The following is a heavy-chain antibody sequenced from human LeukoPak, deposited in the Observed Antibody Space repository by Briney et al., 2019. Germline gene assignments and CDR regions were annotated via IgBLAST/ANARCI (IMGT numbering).Heavy chain of an antibody. D-gene: IGHD1-7*01. CDR1: GFIFSGYW. J-gene: IGHJ4*02. V-gene: IGHV3-7*01. CDR2: IKQDGSEK. CDR3: ARVFNWNSRGGHYFDY. Sequence: GGSLRLSCAASGFIFSGYWMSWVRQAPGKGLEWVANIKQDGSEKYYVDSVKGRFTISRDNAKNSLYLQMNSLRAEDTAVYYCARVFNWNSRGGHYFDYWGQGTLVTVSS.